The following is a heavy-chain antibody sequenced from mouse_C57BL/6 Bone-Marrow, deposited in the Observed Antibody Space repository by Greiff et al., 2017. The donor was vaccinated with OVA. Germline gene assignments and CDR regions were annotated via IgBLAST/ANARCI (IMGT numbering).Heavy chain of an antibody. J-gene: IGHJ3*01. Sequence: DVKLVESGGGLVKPGGSLKLSCAASGFTFCSYAMSWVRQTPEKRLEWVATISDGGSYTYYPDNVKGRFTISRDNAKNNLYLQMSHLKSEDTAMYYCARAVYDGPFAYWGQGTLVTVSA. CDR3: ARAVYDGPFAY. CDR1: GFTFCSYA. D-gene: IGHD1-1*01. V-gene: IGHV5-4*03. CDR2: ISDGGSYT.